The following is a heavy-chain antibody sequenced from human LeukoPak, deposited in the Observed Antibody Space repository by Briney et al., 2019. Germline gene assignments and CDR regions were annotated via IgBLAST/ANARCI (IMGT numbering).Heavy chain of an antibody. J-gene: IGHJ4*02. Sequence: GGSLRLSCAASGFTFSTYTMNWVRQAPGKGLEWVSSISSSSSNICYADSVKGRFTISRDNAMNSVYLQMNSLRVEDTAVYYCARGYQRPDYWGQGTLITVSS. CDR3: ARGYQRPDY. CDR1: GFTFSTYT. D-gene: IGHD2-2*01. CDR2: ISSSSSNI. V-gene: IGHV3-21*01.